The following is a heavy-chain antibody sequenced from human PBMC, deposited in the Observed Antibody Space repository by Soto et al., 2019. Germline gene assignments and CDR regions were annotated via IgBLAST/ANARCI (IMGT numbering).Heavy chain of an antibody. J-gene: IGHJ5*02. Sequence: PSETVSLTCTVSGGSISGYYWSWVRQPAGKGLEWIGRIYTSGSTNYNPSLKSRVTLSVDTSKNQFSLKLTSVTAADTAVYYCARAGGYEVPGNNWFDPWGQGPLVTVS. CDR2: IYTSGST. CDR1: GGSISGYY. CDR3: ARAGGYEVPGNNWFDP. V-gene: IGHV4-4*07. D-gene: IGHD5-12*01.